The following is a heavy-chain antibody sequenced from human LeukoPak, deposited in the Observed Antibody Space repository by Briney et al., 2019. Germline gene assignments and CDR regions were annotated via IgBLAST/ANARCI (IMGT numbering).Heavy chain of an antibody. J-gene: IGHJ5*02. CDR2: IYYSGST. CDR1: GGSISSYY. CDR3: ARVSAAGPYLYWFDP. Sequence: SETLSLTCTVSGGSISSYYWSWIRQPPGKGLEWIGYIYYSGSTNYNPSLKSRVTISVDTSKNQFSLKLSSVTAADTAVYYCARVSAAGPYLYWFDPWGHGTLVTVSS. V-gene: IGHV4-59*01. D-gene: IGHD6-13*01.